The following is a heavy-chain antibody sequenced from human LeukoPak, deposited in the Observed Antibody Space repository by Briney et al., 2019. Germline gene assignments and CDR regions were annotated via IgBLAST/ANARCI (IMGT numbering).Heavy chain of an antibody. CDR1: GFTFSSYS. J-gene: IGHJ4*02. CDR2: ISSSSSTI. D-gene: IGHD6-19*01. Sequence: GGSLRLSWAASGFTFSSYSMNWVRQAPGKGLEWVSYISSSSSTIYYADSVKGRFTISRDNAKNSLYLQMNSLRAEDTAVYYCARGASSGNFDYWGQGTLVTVSS. CDR3: ARGASSGNFDY. V-gene: IGHV3-48*01.